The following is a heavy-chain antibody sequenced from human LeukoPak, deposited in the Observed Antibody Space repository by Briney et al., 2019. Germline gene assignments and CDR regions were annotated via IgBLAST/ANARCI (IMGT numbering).Heavy chain of an antibody. J-gene: IGHJ4*02. V-gene: IGHV3-13*01. CDR2: IGNAADT. CDR3: AREGSSTIGENYYFDY. Sequence: HSGGSLRLSCAASGFTFDRFDMHWVRQVTGEGLEWVSAIGNAADTYYAGSVKGRFTISRENAKNSLFLRMTALRAGDTAVYYCAREGSSTIGENYYFDYWGQGTLVTVSS. CDR1: GFTFDRFD. D-gene: IGHD2-2*01.